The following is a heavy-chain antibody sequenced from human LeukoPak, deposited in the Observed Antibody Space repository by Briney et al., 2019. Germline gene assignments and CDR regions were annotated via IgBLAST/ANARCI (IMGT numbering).Heavy chain of an antibody. V-gene: IGHV3-23*01. CDR1: GFTFSSYA. CDR2: ISGSGGST. Sequence: PGGSLRLSCAASGFTFSSYAMSWVRQAPGKGLEWVSAISGSGGSTYYADSVKGRFTTSRDNSKNTLYLQMNSLRAEDTAVYYCAKDLLRGRAFDIWGQGTMVTVSS. J-gene: IGHJ3*02. CDR3: AKDLLRGRAFDI. D-gene: IGHD2-15*01.